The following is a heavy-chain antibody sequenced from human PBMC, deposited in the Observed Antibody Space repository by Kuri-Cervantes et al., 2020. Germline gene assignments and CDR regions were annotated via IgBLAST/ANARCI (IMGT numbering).Heavy chain of an antibody. Sequence: GGSLRLSCAASGFTFSSYEMNWVRQAPGKGLEWVSYISSSGSTIYYADSVKGRFTISRDNAKNSLYLQMNSLRAEDTAVYYCARVRGATAMDKGHAFDIWGQGTMVTVSS. CDR1: GFTFSSYE. D-gene: IGHD5-18*01. J-gene: IGHJ3*02. CDR3: ARVRGATAMDKGHAFDI. CDR2: ISSSGSTI. V-gene: IGHV3-48*03.